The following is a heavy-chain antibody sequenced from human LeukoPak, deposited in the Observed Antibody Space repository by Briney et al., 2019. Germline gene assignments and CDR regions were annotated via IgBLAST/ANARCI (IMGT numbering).Heavy chain of an antibody. Sequence: SETLSLTCTVSGGSISSGDYYWSWIRQPPGKGLEWIGYIYYSGSIYYNPSLKSRVTISVDTSKNQFSLKLSSVTAADTAVYYCARENYDSSGYYDYWGQGTLVTVSS. D-gene: IGHD3-22*01. CDR2: IYYSGSI. V-gene: IGHV4-30-4*08. CDR3: ARENYDSSGYYDY. CDR1: GGSISSGDYY. J-gene: IGHJ4*02.